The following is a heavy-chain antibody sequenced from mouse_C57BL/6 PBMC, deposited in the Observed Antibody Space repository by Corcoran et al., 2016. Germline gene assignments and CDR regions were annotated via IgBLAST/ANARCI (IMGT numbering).Heavy chain of an antibody. Sequence: QIQLVQSGPELKKPGETVKISCKASGYTFTTYGMSWVKQAPGKGLKWMGWINTYSGVPTYADDFKGRFAFSLETSASTAYLQINNLKNEDTATYVCARSDSSGYVWYYAMYYWGQGTSVTVSS. J-gene: IGHJ4*01. CDR1: GYTFTTYG. V-gene: IGHV9-3*01. CDR2: INTYSGVP. CDR3: ARSDSSGYVWYYAMYY. D-gene: IGHD3-2*02.